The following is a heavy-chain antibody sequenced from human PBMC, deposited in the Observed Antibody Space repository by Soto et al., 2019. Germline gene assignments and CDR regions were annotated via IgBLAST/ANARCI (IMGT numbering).Heavy chain of an antibody. CDR1: GFTFSSYS. CDR3: ARDRPYSGYDRTPFG. J-gene: IGHJ4*02. D-gene: IGHD5-12*01. V-gene: IGHV3-21*01. Sequence: EVQLVESGGGLVKPGGSLRLSCAASGFTFSSYSMNWVRQAPGKGLEWVSSISSSSSYKYYADSVKGRFTISRDNAKNSLYLQMNSLRVEDMAVYYCARDRPYSGYDRTPFGWGQGTLVTVSS. CDR2: ISSSSSYK.